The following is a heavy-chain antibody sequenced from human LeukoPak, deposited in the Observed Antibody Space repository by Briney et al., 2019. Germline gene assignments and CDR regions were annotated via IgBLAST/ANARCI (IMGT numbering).Heavy chain of an antibody. V-gene: IGHV4-34*01. CDR2: INHRGST. CDR3: ARGDITTGGAPFDH. CDR1: GESFSGYY. J-gene: IGHJ4*02. D-gene: IGHD2-21*01. Sequence: SETLSLTCAVYGESFSGYYWSWIRQPPGKGLEWIGEINHRGSTNYNPSLKSRVTISVDTSKDQFSLKLNSVTAADTAIYYCARGDITTGGAPFDHWGQGSQVTVSS.